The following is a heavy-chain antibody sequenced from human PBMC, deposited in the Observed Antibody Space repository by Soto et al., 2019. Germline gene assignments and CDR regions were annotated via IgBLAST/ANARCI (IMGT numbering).Heavy chain of an antibody. CDR3: ARDQGRSITCQLDY. Sequence: PGGSLRLSCAVSGFTFSTYAMHWVRQAPGKGLEWVAVISYDGSNTYYADSVKGRFAISRDNMLYLQMNSLRAEDTAVYYCARDQGRSITCQLDYWGQGTLVTVYS. J-gene: IGHJ4*02. CDR2: ISYDGSNT. D-gene: IGHD2-2*01. CDR1: GFTFSTYA. V-gene: IGHV3-30*09.